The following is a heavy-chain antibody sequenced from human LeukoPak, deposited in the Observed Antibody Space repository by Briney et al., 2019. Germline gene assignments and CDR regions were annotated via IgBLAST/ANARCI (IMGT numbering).Heavy chain of an antibody. CDR1: GFTFSSYA. CDR2: ISGSAIST. CDR3: AGSSGWKDY. Sequence: GGSLRLSCAASGFTFSSYAMSWVRQAPGKGLEWVSGISGSAISTYYADSVKGRFTISRDNSKNTLYLQMNSLRAEDTALYYCAGSSGWKDYWGQGTLVTVSS. V-gene: IGHV3-23*01. D-gene: IGHD6-19*01. J-gene: IGHJ4*02.